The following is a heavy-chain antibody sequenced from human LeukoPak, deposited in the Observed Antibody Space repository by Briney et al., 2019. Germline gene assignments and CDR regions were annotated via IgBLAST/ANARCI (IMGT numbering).Heavy chain of an antibody. CDR1: GGSISSSSHY. V-gene: IGHV4-39*07. Sequence: KPSETLSLTCTVSGGSISSSSHYWGWIRQPPGKGLEWIGSIYYSGSTYYNPSLKSRVTISVDTSKNQFSLKLSSVTAADTAVYYCARDLPYYDSSGYYSHWGQGTLVTVSS. CDR2: IYYSGST. J-gene: IGHJ4*02. CDR3: ARDLPYYDSSGYYSH. D-gene: IGHD3-22*01.